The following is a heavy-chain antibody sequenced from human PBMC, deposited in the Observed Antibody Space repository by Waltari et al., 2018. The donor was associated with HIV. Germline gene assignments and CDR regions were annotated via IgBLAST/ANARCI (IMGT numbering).Heavy chain of an antibody. Sequence: QVQLVQSGAEVKKPGASVKVSCKAYGSTFTSYDINWVRQATGQGLEWMGWMNPNSGNTGYPQKFQGRVTMTRNTSISTAYMELSSLRSEDTAVYYCARGRVQVRGAMYYFDYWGQGTLVTVSS. D-gene: IGHD3-10*01. V-gene: IGHV1-8*01. CDR1: GSTFTSYD. CDR2: MNPNSGNT. J-gene: IGHJ4*02. CDR3: ARGRVQVRGAMYYFDY.